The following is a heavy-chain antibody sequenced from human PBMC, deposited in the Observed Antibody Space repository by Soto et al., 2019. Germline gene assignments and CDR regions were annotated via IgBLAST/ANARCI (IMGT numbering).Heavy chain of an antibody. V-gene: IGHV3-33*01. J-gene: IGHJ1*01. CDR1: GFTFSSYG. Sequence: GGSLRLSCAASGFTFSSYGMHWVRQAPGKGLEWVAVIWYDGSNKYYADSVKGRFTISRDNSKNTLYLQMNSLRAEDTAVYYCGRAPTGYCSGGSCYPGYFQHWGQGTLVTVSS. CDR3: GRAPTGYCSGGSCYPGYFQH. CDR2: IWYDGSNK. D-gene: IGHD2-15*01.